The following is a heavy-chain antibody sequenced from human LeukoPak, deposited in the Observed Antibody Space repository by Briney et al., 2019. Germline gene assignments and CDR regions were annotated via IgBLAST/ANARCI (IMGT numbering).Heavy chain of an antibody. V-gene: IGHV3-21*01. Sequence: GGSLRLSCAASGFTFSSYSMNWVRQAPGKGLEWVSSISSSSSSYIYYADSVKGRFTISRDNAKNSLYLQMNSLRAEDTAVYYCARGNYDFWSGYYDSKYFDYWGQGTLVTVSS. D-gene: IGHD3-3*01. CDR1: GFTFSSYS. J-gene: IGHJ4*02. CDR3: ARGNYDFWSGYYDSKYFDY. CDR2: ISSSSSSYI.